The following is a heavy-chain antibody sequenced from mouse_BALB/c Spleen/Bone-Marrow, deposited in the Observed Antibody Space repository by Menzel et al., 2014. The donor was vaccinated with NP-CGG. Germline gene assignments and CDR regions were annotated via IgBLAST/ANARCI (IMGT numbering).Heavy chain of an antibody. CDR2: IYPGSGST. V-gene: IGHV1-77*01. D-gene: IGHD2-1*01. CDR1: GYTFTDYF. J-gene: IGHJ4*01. Sequence: VQLQQSGLELVKPGASVKMSCEASGYTFTDYFITWVKQRTGHGLEWIGEIYPGSGSTNYNEKFKGEATLTADKSSNTAYMQLSSLTSEDSAVYFCARSDVNSGYALDYWGQGTTVTVSS. CDR3: ARSDVNSGYALDY.